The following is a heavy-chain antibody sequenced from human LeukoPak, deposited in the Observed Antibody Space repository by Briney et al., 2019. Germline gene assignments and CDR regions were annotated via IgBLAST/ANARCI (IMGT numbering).Heavy chain of an antibody. V-gene: IGHV3-30*02. CDR3: ARDRCSGGGCYFYYMDV. D-gene: IGHD2-15*01. CDR2: IRYDGNEK. CDR1: GFSFSSYG. J-gene: IGHJ6*03. Sequence: GGSLRLSCAASGFSFSSYGMHWVRQASGKGLELVAFIRYDGNEKYYAGSVQGRFTVARDNSKNTLYLEMNSLSAEDTAVYYCARDRCSGGGCYFYYMDVWGKGTTVAISS.